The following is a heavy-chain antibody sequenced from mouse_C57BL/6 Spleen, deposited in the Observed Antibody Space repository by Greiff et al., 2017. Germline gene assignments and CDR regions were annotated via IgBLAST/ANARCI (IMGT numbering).Heavy chain of an antibody. CDR3: ARGDDYDAMDY. V-gene: IGHV1-55*01. CDR2: IYPGSGST. J-gene: IGHJ4*01. Sequence: QVQLQQPGAELVKPGASVKMSCKASGYTFTSYWITWVKQRPGQGLAWIGDIYPGSGSTNYNEKFTSKATLTVDTSSSTAFMQLSSLTSEDSAVYYCARGDDYDAMDYWGQGTSVSVSS. CDR1: GYTFTSYW.